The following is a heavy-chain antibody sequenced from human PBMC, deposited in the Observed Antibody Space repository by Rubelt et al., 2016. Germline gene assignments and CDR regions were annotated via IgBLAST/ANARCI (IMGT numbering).Heavy chain of an antibody. V-gene: IGHV4-39*07. CDR2: INHSGST. CDR3: ARVGIQLWLTGWFDP. D-gene: IGHD5-18*01. CDR1: GGSISSSSYY. Sequence: QLQLQESGPGLVKPSETLSLTCTVSGGSISSSSYYWGWIRQPPGKGLEWIGEINHSGSTNYNPSLKGRVTISVDTSKNQFSLKLSAVTAADTAVYYCARVGIQLWLTGWFDPWGQGTLVTVSS. J-gene: IGHJ5*02.